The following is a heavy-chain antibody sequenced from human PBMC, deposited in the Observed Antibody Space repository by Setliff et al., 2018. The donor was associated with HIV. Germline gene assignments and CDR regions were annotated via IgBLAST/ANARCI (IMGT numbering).Heavy chain of an antibody. CDR3: ALWGYSNAGGFDY. V-gene: IGHV4-59*08. CDR2: LYNSGST. CDR1: GGSITNFY. J-gene: IGHJ4*02. Sequence: SETLSLTCAVSGGSITNFYWSWIRQPPGKGLEWIGYLYNSGSTKYNPSLKSRVTISIDMSKTQLSLNLNSVTAADTALYYCALWGYSNAGGFDYWGQGTLVTSPQ. D-gene: IGHD5-12*01.